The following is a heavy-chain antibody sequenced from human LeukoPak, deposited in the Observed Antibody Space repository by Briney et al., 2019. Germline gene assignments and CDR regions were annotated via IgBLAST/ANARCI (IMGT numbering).Heavy chain of an antibody. CDR3: ARDSDVVPAYYFDY. CDR2: ISSSGSTI. V-gene: IGHV3-11*04. D-gene: IGHD2-2*01. J-gene: IGHJ4*02. CDR1: GFTFSDYY. Sequence: KSGGSLRLSCAAAGFTFSDYYMSWIRQAPGKGLEWVSYISSSGSTIYYADSVKGRFTISRDNAKNSLNLQMNSLRAEDTAVYYCARDSDVVPAYYFDYWGQGTLVTVSS.